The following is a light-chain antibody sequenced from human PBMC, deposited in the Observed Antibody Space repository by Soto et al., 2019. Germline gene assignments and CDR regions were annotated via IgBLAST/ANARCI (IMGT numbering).Light chain of an antibody. CDR1: QDIDNY. Sequence: IQLTQSPSSLSAFVGDRVTITCRASQDIDNYLAWYQQKPGRAPRLLIYAASTLHSGVPSRFSGSRSGTDFTLTISSLQSEDYATYFCQQFNSYPPLFTFGPGTKVDIK. CDR2: AAS. V-gene: IGKV1-9*01. CDR3: QQFNSYPPLFT. J-gene: IGKJ3*01.